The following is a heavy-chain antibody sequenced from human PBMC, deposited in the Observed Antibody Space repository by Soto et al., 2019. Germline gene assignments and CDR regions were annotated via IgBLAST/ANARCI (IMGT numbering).Heavy chain of an antibody. J-gene: IGHJ4*02. CDR1: GFTLSNAW. V-gene: IGHV3-15*01. D-gene: IGHD2-8*01. CDR3: APNGNFDY. CDR2: IKNKIEGGTT. Sequence: EVQLVESGGGLVKPGGSLRLSCAASGFTLSNAWVSWVRQAPGKGLEWVGSIKNKIEGGTTDYAAPVTGRFSSSRDDSKNMLYLQMNSLITVDTAVYYCAPNGNFDYWVSGTLVTVSS.